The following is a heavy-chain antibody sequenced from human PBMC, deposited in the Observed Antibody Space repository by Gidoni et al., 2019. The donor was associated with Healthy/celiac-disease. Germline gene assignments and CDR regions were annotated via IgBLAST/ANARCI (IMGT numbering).Heavy chain of an antibody. Sequence: ATFKESGPVLVKPPETLTLTCTVSGFSLSNARMGVSWIRQPPGKALEWRANIFSNDEKSYSTSLKSRVTISKDTSKSQVVLKRSNMEAVDTATYYCARTRLSTVVRKKADAFDIWGQGTMVTVSS. CDR1: GFSLSNARMG. D-gene: IGHD3-10*01. J-gene: IGHJ3*02. CDR2: IFSNDEK. V-gene: IGHV2-26*01. CDR3: ARTRLSTVVRKKADAFDI.